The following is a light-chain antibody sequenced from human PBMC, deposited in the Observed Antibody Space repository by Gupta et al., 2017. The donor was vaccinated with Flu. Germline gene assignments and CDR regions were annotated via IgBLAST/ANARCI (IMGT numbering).Light chain of an antibody. V-gene: IGKV3-20*01. CDR3: QQYGSSPIT. CDR1: QSVSSSY. Sequence: EIVLTQSPGTLSLSPGERATLSCRASQSVSSSYLAWYQQKPGQAPRLFIYVASSRAIGIPDRFSGSGSGTDFTLTISRLEPEDFAVYYCQQYGSSPITFGQGTRLEIK. J-gene: IGKJ5*01. CDR2: VAS.